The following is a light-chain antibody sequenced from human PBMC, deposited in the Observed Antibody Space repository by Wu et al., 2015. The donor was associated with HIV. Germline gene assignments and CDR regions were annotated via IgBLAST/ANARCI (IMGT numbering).Light chain of an antibody. Sequence: EIVMTQSPATLSVSPGERATLSCRASQSISNNLAWYQQKPGQAPRLLIHGASTRATGIPARFSGSGSGTEFTLTISSLQSEDFAVYFCQQYTVWLWTFGQGTKVEI. CDR1: QSISNN. CDR2: GAS. CDR3: QQYTVWLWT. J-gene: IGKJ1*01. V-gene: IGKV3-15*01.